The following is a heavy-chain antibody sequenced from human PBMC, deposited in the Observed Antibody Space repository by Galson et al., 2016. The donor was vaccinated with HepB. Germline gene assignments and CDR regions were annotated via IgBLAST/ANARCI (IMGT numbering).Heavy chain of an antibody. CDR2: INPSDGIA. J-gene: IGHJ6*03. CDR1: GYTFTKYY. Sequence: SVKVSCKASGYTFTKYYMQWVRQAPGQGLQWMGIINPSDGIASYAQKFQGRVTMTRDTSTSTVYMELSSLRFDDTAVYYCARRDYDSYMDVWGKGTTVTVSS. CDR3: ARRDYDSYMDV. D-gene: IGHD5-24*01. V-gene: IGHV1-46*01.